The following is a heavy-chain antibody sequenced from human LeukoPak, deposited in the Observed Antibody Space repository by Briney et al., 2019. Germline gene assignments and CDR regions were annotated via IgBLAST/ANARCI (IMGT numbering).Heavy chain of an antibody. D-gene: IGHD2-2*01. Sequence: GGSLRLFCAASGFTFDDYAMHWVRQAPGEGLEWVAFIRSDGSNKYFADSVKGRFTISRDNSKNTVYLQMNSLRPEDTAVYYCAKGRSGCSSTSCYAGDLDYWGQGTLVTVSS. CDR2: IRSDGSNK. J-gene: IGHJ4*02. CDR3: AKGRSGCSSTSCYAGDLDY. V-gene: IGHV3-30*02. CDR1: GFTFDDYA.